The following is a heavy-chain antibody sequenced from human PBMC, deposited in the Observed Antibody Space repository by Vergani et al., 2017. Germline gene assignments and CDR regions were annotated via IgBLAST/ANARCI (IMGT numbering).Heavy chain of an antibody. D-gene: IGHD1-26*01. CDR1: GFRFSHYW. CDR2: IKVDGSAK. V-gene: IGHV3-7*01. CDR3: ARGHPVGSY. J-gene: IGHJ4*02. Sequence: EVEVVESGGGLVQPGGSLRLSCAASGFRFSHYWMHWLRQAPGKGLEWVAAIKVDGSAKHYVESVKGRFTISRDNAKCSLYLQMNSLRVSDTAVYYCARGHPVGSYWGQGTLVTVSS.